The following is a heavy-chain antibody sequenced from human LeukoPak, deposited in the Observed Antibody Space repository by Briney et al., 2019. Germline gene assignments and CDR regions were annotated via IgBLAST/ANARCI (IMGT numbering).Heavy chain of an antibody. CDR2: IR. Sequence: GGSLRLSCDGSGFHFNSYTMNWVRQAPGKGLEWVASIRDRFTISKDDAKKSLFLHMNSLRAADTPLSYCAAWDDFGTFVAFEQWREGTVV. V-gene: IGHV3-21*01. D-gene: IGHD4-17*01. CDR3: AAWDDFGTFVAFEQ. J-gene: IGHJ4*02. CDR1: GFHFNSYT.